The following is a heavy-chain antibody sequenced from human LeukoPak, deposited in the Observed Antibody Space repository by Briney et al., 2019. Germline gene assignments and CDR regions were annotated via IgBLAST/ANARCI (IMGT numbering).Heavy chain of an antibody. CDR1: GYSFTNYW. V-gene: IGHV5-51*01. J-gene: IGHJ2*01. CDR3: ARTPGSSDYRGYQYWYFDL. D-gene: IGHD5-12*01. CDR2: IYPGHSDT. Sequence: GESLKISCQGFGYSFTNYWVAWVRQMPGKGLEWMGMIYPGHSDTRYSPSFQGQVTISADESITTAYLQWSSLKASDTAIYYCARTPGSSDYRGYQYWYFDLWGRGTLVTVSS.